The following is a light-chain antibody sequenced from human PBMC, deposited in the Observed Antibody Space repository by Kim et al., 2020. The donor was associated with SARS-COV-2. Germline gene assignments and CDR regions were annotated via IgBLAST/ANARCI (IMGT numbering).Light chain of an antibody. CDR1: SSNIGAGYD. CDR3: QSYDSSLTEGV. V-gene: IGLV1-40*01. J-gene: IGLJ2*01. Sequence: QSVLTQPPSVSGAPGQRVTISCTGSSSNIGAGYDVHWYQQLRGTAPKLLIYGNSNRPSGVPDRFSGSKSGTSASLAITGLQAEDEADYYCQSYDSSLTEGVFGGGTQLTVL. CDR2: GNS.